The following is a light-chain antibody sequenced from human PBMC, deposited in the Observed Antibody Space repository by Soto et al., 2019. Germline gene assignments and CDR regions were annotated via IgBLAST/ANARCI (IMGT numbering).Light chain of an antibody. CDR3: QQYGSSPMYS. J-gene: IGKJ2*01. CDR2: GAS. CDR1: QSVSSSF. V-gene: IGKV3-20*01. Sequence: EIELTQSPGTLSLSPGERATLSCRASQSVSSSFLAWYQQTPGQAPRLLIYGASSRATGIPDRFSGSGSGTDFTLTISRLEPEDFAVYYCQQYGSSPMYSFGQGTNLEIK.